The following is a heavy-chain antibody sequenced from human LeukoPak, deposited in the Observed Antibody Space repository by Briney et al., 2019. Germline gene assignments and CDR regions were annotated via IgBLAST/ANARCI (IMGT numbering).Heavy chain of an antibody. Sequence: ASETLSLTCTVSGGSISSSSYYWGWLRQPPGKGLEWIGSIYYSGSTYYNPSLKSRVTISVDTSKNQFSLKLSSVTAADTAVYYCARHCDDSSTVYYYYYYMDVWGKGTTVTVSS. CDR2: IYYSGST. V-gene: IGHV4-39*01. D-gene: IGHD4-11*01. CDR3: ARHCDDSSTVYYYYYYMDV. CDR1: GGSISSSSYY. J-gene: IGHJ6*03.